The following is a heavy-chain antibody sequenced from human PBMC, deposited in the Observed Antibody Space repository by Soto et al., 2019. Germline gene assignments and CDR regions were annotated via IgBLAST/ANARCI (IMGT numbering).Heavy chain of an antibody. Sequence: SETLSLTCTVSGGSISSGGYYWSWIRQHPGKGLEWIGYIYYSGSTYYNPSLKSRVTISVDTSKSQLSLKLSSVAAADTAVYYCAREAAAGTYYYGMDVWGQGTTVTVSS. CDR1: GGSISSGGYY. D-gene: IGHD6-13*01. CDR3: AREAAAGTYYYGMDV. V-gene: IGHV4-31*03. J-gene: IGHJ6*02. CDR2: IYYSGST.